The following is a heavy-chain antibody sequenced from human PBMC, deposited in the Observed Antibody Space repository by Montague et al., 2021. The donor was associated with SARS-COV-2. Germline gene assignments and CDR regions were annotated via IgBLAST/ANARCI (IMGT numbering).Heavy chain of an antibody. V-gene: IGHV4-59*01. D-gene: IGHD3-3*01. CDR3: ASQVPDFWSGIDY. CDR1: GGSISSYY. CDR2: IYYSGST. Sequence: LSLTCTVSGGSISSYYWSWIRQPPGKGLEWIGYIYYSGSTNYNPSLKSRVTISVDTSKNQFSLKLSSVTAADSAVYYCASQVPDFWSGIDYWGQGTLVTVSS. J-gene: IGHJ4*02.